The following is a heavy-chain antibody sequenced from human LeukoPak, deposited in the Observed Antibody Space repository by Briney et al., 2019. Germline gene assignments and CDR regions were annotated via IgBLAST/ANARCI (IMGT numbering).Heavy chain of an antibody. CDR1: GFNFRNYG. CDR2: LSADGSHK. Sequence: GGSLRLSCEASGFNFRNYGMHWVRQAPGKGLEWVAVLSADGSHKQFADSVKDRFDISRDNSKQTLYLQMNSLRAEDTAVYYCAKDLVPGVAVAGTGFDSWGQGTLVTVSS. J-gene: IGHJ4*02. V-gene: IGHV3-30*18. CDR3: AKDLVPGVAVAGTGFDS. D-gene: IGHD6-19*01.